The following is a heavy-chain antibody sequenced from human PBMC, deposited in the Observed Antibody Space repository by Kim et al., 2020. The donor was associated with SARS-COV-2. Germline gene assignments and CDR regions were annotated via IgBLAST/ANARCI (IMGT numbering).Heavy chain of an antibody. V-gene: IGHV3-30*04. Sequence: GGSLRLSCAASGFTFSSYAMHWVRQAPGKGLEWVAVISYDGSNKYYADSVKGRITISRDNSKNTLYLQMNSLRAEDTAVYYCARDLSVVVVPAAYYYYGMDVWGQGTTDTVSS. CDR2: ISYDGSNK. CDR1: GFTFSSYA. D-gene: IGHD2-2*01. J-gene: IGHJ6*02. CDR3: ARDLSVVVVPAAYYYYGMDV.